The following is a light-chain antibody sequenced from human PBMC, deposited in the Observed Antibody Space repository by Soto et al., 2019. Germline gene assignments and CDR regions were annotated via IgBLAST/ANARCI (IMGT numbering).Light chain of an antibody. CDR3: QQYYNPPYT. J-gene: IGKJ2*01. CDR2: WAS. V-gene: IGKV4-1*01. CDR1: QSVLYSSNNKNY. Sequence: DIVMTQSPDSLAVSLGERATINCKSSQSVLYSSNNKNYLAWYQQKPGQPPKLLIYWASTRESGVPDRFSGGGSGTDFTLTISSLQADDVAVYYCQQYYNPPYTFGQGTQLEIK.